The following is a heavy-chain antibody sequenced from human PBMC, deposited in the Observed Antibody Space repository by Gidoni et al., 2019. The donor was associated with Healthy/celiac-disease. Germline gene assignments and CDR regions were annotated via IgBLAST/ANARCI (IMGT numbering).Heavy chain of an antibody. CDR3: ARDQVYYDSSAYYYGMDV. V-gene: IGHV4-61*02. CDR2: IYTSGST. J-gene: IGHJ6*02. Sequence: QVQLQESGPGLVTPSQTLSLTCTVSGGSISSGSYYWSWIRQPAGKGLEWIGRIYTSGSTNYNPSLKSRVTISVDTSKNQFSLKLSSVTAADTAVYYCARDQVYYDSSAYYYGMDVWGQGTTVTVSS. CDR1: GGSISSGSYY. D-gene: IGHD3-22*01.